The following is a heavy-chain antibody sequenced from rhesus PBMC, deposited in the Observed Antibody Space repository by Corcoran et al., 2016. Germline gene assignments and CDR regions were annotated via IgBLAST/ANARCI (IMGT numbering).Heavy chain of an antibody. J-gene: IGHJ4*01. V-gene: IGHV3-54*02. CDR2: ISSDGSKK. CDR1: GLPFSISG. CDR3: TRFDY. Sequence: EVQLVESGGGLAHPGGSLRPSGVGSGLPFSISGFHRVPLAPGKGMEWVAVISSDGSKKDFADSVKERITISRDNSKNPLYLQMSNLRLEDTAVYYCTRFDYWGQGVLVTVSS.